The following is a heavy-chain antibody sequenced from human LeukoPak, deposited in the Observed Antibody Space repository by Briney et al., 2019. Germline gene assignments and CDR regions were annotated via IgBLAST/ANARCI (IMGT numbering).Heavy chain of an antibody. CDR2: IYYSGST. CDR1: GGSISSYY. CDR3: ARVYPSSRRGPFYYFDS. D-gene: IGHD3-16*02. Sequence: SETLSLTCTVSGGSISSYYWSWIRQPPGKGLEWIGYIYYSGSTNYNPSLKSRVTISVDTSKNQFSLKLSSVTAADTAVYYCARVYPSSRRGPFYYFDSWAREPWSPSPQ. J-gene: IGHJ4*02. V-gene: IGHV4-59*01.